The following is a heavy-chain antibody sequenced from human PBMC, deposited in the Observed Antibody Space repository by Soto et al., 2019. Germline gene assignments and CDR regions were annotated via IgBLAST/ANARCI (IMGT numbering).Heavy chain of an antibody. CDR2: IIPIFGPA. D-gene: IGHD5-18*01. CDR1: GGTFSSHS. Sequence: ASVKVSCKSSGGTFSSHSINLVRQAPGQGLEWMGGIIPIFGPANFAKKFQGRVTITADESTTTAYMELSSLRSEDTAVYYCASPGYSYGALYFDYWGQGTLVTVSS. J-gene: IGHJ4*02. V-gene: IGHV1-69*13. CDR3: ASPGYSYGALYFDY.